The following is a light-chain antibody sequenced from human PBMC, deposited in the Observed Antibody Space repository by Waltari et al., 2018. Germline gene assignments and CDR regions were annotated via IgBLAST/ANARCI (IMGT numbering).Light chain of an antibody. J-gene: IGLJ1*01. V-gene: IGLV2-14*03. Sequence: SALTQPASVSGSPGQSITISCTGTSSDVGGYNYVSWYQQHPGKAPKLMSYDVSNRPSGVSKRFSGSKSGNTASLPISGLQAEDEADYYCSSYTSSSTYVFGTGTKVTVL. CDR2: DVS. CDR3: SSYTSSSTYV. CDR1: SSDVGGYNY.